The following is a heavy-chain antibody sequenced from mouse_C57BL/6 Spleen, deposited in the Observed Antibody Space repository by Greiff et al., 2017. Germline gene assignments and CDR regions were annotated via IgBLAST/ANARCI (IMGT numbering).Heavy chain of an antibody. Sequence: QVQLQQPGAELVKPGASVKLSCKASGYTFTSYWMHWVKQRPGQGLEWIGMIHPNSGSTNYNEKFKSKATLTVDKSSSTAYMQLSSLTSEDSAVYYCARSGYYGSSSLWGTGTTVTVSS. D-gene: IGHD1-1*01. V-gene: IGHV1-64*01. CDR2: IHPNSGST. CDR1: GYTFTSYW. CDR3: ARSGYYGSSSL. J-gene: IGHJ1*03.